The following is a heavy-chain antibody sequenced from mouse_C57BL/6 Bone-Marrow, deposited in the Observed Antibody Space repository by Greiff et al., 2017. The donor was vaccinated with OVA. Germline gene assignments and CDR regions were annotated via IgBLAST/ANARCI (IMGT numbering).Heavy chain of an antibody. Sequence: VQLKQPGAELVRPGSSVKLSCKASGYTFTSYWMHWVKQRPIQGLEWIGNIDPSDSETHYNQKFKDKATLTVDKSSSTAYMQLSSLTSEDSAVYYCARSGYSNPFDYWGQGTTLTVSS. V-gene: IGHV1-52*01. J-gene: IGHJ2*01. CDR2: IDPSDSET. D-gene: IGHD2-5*01. CDR3: ARSGYSNPFDY. CDR1: GYTFTSYW.